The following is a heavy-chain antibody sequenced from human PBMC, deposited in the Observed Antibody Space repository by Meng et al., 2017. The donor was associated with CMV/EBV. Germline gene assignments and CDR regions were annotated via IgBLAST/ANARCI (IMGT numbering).Heavy chain of an antibody. D-gene: IGHD1-14*01. V-gene: IGHV3-74*03. CDR2: IDTDGTVT. CDR3: VRDLVGNRDS. CDR1: GFTFSDYW. J-gene: IGHJ5*01. Sequence: VQLVESGVGFVRPGGSLRLSCADSGFTFSDYWMHWVHQAPGEGPVWVSRIDTDGTVTSYAESVRGRFTISRDNSKNTLYLQMNDLRAGDSGVYYCVRDLVGNRDSWGHGTLVTVSS.